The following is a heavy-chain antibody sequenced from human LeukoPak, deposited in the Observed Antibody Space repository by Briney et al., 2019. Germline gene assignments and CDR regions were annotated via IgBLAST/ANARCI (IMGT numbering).Heavy chain of an antibody. Sequence: AASVKVSCKPSGYTFTGYYIQWVRQAPRQGLEWMGWINPNSGGTNYAQKFQGRVTMTRDTSISTAYMELSSLRSDDTAVYYRARGVVAATFYYYMDVWGKGTTVTVSS. J-gene: IGHJ6*03. CDR3: ARGVVAATFYYYMDV. CDR2: INPNSGGT. D-gene: IGHD2-15*01. V-gene: IGHV1-2*02. CDR1: GYTFTGYY.